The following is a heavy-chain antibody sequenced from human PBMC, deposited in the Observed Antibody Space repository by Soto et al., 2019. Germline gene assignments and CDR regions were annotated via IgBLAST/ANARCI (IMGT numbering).Heavy chain of an antibody. CDR3: AREMIPMIMGGMSAMDV. V-gene: IGHV3-30*04. CDR1: KFTFRTYV. D-gene: IGHD3-22*01. CDR2: ISFDGSNK. J-gene: IGHJ6*02. Sequence: QVQLVESGGGVVQPERSQRLSCAASKFTFRTYVMHWVRQAPGKGLEWVALISFDGSNKYYADSVKGRFTISRDNFKNTMYLQMNRLRPEDTAVYYCAREMIPMIMGGMSAMDVWGQGTTVTVSS.